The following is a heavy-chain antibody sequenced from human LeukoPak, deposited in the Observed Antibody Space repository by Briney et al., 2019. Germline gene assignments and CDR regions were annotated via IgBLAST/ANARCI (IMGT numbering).Heavy chain of an antibody. CDR3: ARSETTYYYDSSVYFCYYYGMDV. V-gene: IGHV3-7*01. D-gene: IGHD3-22*01. CDR1: GFTFSNYW. CDR2: IKQDGSEK. Sequence: GGSLRLSCAASGFTFSNYWLTWVRQAPGKGLEWVANIKQDGSEKYYVDSVKGRFTISRDNATHSPYLQMNSLRAEDPALYYCARSETTYYYDSSVYFCYYYGMDVWGQGTTVTVSS. J-gene: IGHJ6*02.